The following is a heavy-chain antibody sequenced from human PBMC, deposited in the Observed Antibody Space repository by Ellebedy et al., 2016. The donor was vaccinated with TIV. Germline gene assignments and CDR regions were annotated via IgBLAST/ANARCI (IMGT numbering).Heavy chain of an antibody. D-gene: IGHD2/OR15-2a*01. J-gene: IGHJ6*03. CDR3: ARVGTELVTVEEYYYYMDV. Sequence: SETLSLTCTVSGASISSGDYFWSWIRQPPGKGLEWIGFIHHTGSTYQNPSLISRVIISVDTSKNQISLRLTSVTAADTAVYYCARVGTELVTVEEYYYYMDVWGKGTTVTVSS. V-gene: IGHV4-30-4*02. CDR1: GASISSGDYF. CDR2: IHHTGST.